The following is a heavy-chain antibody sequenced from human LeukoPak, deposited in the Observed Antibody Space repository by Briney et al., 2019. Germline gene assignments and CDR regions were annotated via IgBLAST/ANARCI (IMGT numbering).Heavy chain of an antibody. CDR1: GGSFSGYY. J-gene: IGHJ4*02. Sequence: PSETLSLTCAVYGGSFSGYYWSWIRQPPGKGLEWIGEINHSGSTNYNPSLKSRVTISVDMSKNQFSLKLSSVTAADTAVYYCATSRDYVWGSYSFWGQGTLVTVSS. V-gene: IGHV4-34*01. D-gene: IGHD3-16*01. CDR2: INHSGST. CDR3: ATSRDYVWGSYSF.